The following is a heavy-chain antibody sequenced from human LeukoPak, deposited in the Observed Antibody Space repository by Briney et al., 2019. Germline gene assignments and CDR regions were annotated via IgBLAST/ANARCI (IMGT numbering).Heavy chain of an antibody. CDR1: GFTFSDYY. Sequence: GGSLRLSCAASGFTFSDYYMSWIRQAPGKGLEWVSYISSSGSTIYYADSVKGRFTISRDNSKNTLYLQMNSLRAEDTAVYYCAKSWLLSVYDAFDIWGQGTMVTVSS. J-gene: IGHJ3*02. D-gene: IGHD3-9*01. CDR3: AKSWLLSVYDAFDI. V-gene: IGHV3-11*01. CDR2: ISSSGSTI.